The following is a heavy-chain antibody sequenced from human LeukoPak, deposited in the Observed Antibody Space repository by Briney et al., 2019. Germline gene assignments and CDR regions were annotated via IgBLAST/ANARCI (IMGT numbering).Heavy chain of an antibody. J-gene: IGHJ4*02. D-gene: IGHD3-10*01. CDR1: GYTFTSYD. CDR2: LNPNSGNT. Sequence: ASVKVSCKASGYTFTSYDINWVRQATGQGLEWMGWLNPNSGNTGYAQKFQGRVTFTRDTSISTAYMELSSLRAEDTAVYYCAKDSRTYYYGSGSFSLPKRPLGYFDYWGQGTLVTVSS. V-gene: IGHV1-8*03. CDR3: AKDSRTYYYGSGSFSLPKRPLGYFDY.